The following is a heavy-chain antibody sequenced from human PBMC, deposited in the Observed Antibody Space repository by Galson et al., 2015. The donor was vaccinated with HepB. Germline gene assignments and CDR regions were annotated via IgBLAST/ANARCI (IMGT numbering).Heavy chain of an antibody. V-gene: IGHV3-66*01. D-gene: IGHD2-2*01. CDR2: IYSGGST. J-gene: IGHJ6*02. Sequence: SLRLSCAASGFTVSSNYMSWVRQAPGKGLEWVSVIYSGGSTYYADSVKGRFTISRDNSKNTLYLQMNSLRAEDTAVYYCARDRTGYCSSTSCPDYYGMDVWGQGTTVTVSS. CDR1: GFTVSSNY. CDR3: ARDRTGYCSSTSCPDYYGMDV.